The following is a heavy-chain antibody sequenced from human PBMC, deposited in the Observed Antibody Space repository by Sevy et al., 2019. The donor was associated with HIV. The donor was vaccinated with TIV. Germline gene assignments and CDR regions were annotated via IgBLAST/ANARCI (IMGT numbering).Heavy chain of an antibody. V-gene: IGHV3-33*01. CDR1: GFTFSSYG. D-gene: IGHD4-17*01. Sequence: GGSLRLSCAASGFTFSSYGMHWVRQAPGKGLEWVAVIWFDGSNTYYADSVKGRFTISRDIAKNTLHLQMNSLRAEDSAVYYCARDLEFYDYGDYGPAFMPDYWGQGTLVTVSS. CDR3: ARDLEFYDYGDYGPAFMPDY. CDR2: IWFDGSNT. J-gene: IGHJ4*02.